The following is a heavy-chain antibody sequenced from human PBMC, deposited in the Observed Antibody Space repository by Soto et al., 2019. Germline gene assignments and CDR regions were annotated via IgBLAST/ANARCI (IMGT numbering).Heavy chain of an antibody. CDR3: ARGYSYGYRPYYYYYYMDV. CDR2: IYYSGST. V-gene: IGHV4-59*01. D-gene: IGHD5-18*01. Sequence: PSETLSLTCTFSGCSISSYYWSLIRQPPGKGLEWIGYIYYSGSTNYNPSLKSRVTISVDTSKNQFSLKLSSVTAADTAVYYCARGYSYGYRPYYYYYYMDVWGKGTTVTVSS. CDR1: GCSISSYY. J-gene: IGHJ6*03.